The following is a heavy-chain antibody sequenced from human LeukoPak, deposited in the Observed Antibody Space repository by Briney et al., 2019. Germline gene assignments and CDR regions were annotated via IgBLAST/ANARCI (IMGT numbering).Heavy chain of an antibody. V-gene: IGHV3-15*01. D-gene: IGHD3-10*01. CDR2: IKSKTDGGTT. CDR1: GFTFSNAW. CDR3: TTDLLGLRGAKNYYYCYGMDV. J-gene: IGHJ6*02. Sequence: GGSLRLSCAASGFTFSNAWMSWVRQAPGKGLEWVGRIKSKTDGGTTDYAAPVKGRFTISRDDSKNTLYLQMNSLKTEDTAVYYCTTDLLGLRGAKNYYYCYGMDVWGQGTTVTVSS.